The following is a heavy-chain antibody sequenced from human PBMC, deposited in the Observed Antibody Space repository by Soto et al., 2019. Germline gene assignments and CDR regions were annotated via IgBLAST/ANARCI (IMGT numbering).Heavy chain of an antibody. Sequence: SETLSLTCTVSGGSISSGGYYLSWIRQHPGKGLEWIGYIYYSGSTYYNPSLKSRVTISVDTSKNQFSLKLSSVTAADTAVYYCARDKSGYSYYYFDYWGQGTLVTVPQ. CDR1: GGSISSGGYY. J-gene: IGHJ4*02. V-gene: IGHV4-31*03. D-gene: IGHD5-18*01. CDR3: ARDKSGYSYYYFDY. CDR2: IYYSGST.